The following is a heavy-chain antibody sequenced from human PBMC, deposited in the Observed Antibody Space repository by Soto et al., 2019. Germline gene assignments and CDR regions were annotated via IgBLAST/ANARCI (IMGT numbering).Heavy chain of an antibody. V-gene: IGHV4-30-4*01. CDR1: GGSISSGNYY. CDR3: PRAATGTMGWDY. J-gene: IGHJ4*02. D-gene: IGHD4-17*01. CDR2: IYYSGST. Sequence: QVQLQESGPGLVKPSQTLSLTCTVSGGSISSGNYYWSWIRQPPGKGLEWIGYIYYSGSTYYNPSLKSRVTTSVDTSTHRFPRKLGSVTAADTAGYYCPRAATGTMGWDYGGQGTLVTLSS.